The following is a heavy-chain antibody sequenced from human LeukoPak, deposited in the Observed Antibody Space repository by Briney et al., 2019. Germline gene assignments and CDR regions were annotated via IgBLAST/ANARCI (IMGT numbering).Heavy chain of an antibody. J-gene: IGHJ4*02. Sequence: GRPLRLSCAASGFTFSSYAMHWVRQAPGKGLEGVAVISYDGSNIYYADSVKGRFTISRDNSKNTLYLQINSLRAEDTAVYYCARTSEGGYFDYWGQGAVVTVS. CDR2: ISYDGSNI. CDR3: ARTSEGGYFDY. CDR1: GFTFSSYA. V-gene: IGHV3-30-3*01.